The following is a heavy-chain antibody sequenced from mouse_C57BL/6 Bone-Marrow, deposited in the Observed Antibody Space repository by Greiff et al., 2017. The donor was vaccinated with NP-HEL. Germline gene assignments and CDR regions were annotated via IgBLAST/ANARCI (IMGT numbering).Heavy chain of an antibody. V-gene: IGHV1-80*01. CDR3: ARRITTVVATGEYYFDY. D-gene: IGHD1-1*01. CDR1: GYAFSSYW. CDR2: IYPGDGDT. Sequence: QVQLQQSGAELVKPGASVKISCKASGYAFSSYWMNWVKQRPGKGLEWIGQIYPGDGDTNYNGKFKGKATLTADKSSSTAYMQLSSLTSEDSAVYFCARRITTVVATGEYYFDYWGQGTTLTVSS. J-gene: IGHJ2*01.